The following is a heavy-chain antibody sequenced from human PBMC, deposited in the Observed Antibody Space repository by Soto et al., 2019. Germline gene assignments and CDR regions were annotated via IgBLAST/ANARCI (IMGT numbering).Heavy chain of an antibody. Sequence: GGSLRLSCAASGFTFSSYAMSWVRQAPGKGLEWVSAISGSGGSTYYADTVKGRVTISRDISKNTRYLQMNSLRAEDTAVYYCAKICCSYYYDSSGYYKPRAHYFDYWGQGTLVTVSS. D-gene: IGHD3-22*01. CDR1: GFTFSSYA. CDR3: AKICCSYYYDSSGYYKPRAHYFDY. J-gene: IGHJ4*02. CDR2: ISGSGGST. V-gene: IGHV3-23*01.